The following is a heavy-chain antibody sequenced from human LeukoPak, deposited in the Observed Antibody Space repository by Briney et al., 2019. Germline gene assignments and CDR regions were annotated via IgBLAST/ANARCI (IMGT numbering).Heavy chain of an antibody. D-gene: IGHD6-13*01. CDR2: INPNSGGT. Sequence: ASVKVSCKASGYTFTGYYMHWVRQAPGQGLEWMGWINPNSGGTNYAQKFQGRVTMTRDTSISTAYMELSRLRSDDTAVYYCARRGRIAAAGTHYYYMDVWGKGTTVTVSS. CDR3: ARRGRIAAAGTHYYYMDV. J-gene: IGHJ6*03. CDR1: GYTFTGYY. V-gene: IGHV1-2*02.